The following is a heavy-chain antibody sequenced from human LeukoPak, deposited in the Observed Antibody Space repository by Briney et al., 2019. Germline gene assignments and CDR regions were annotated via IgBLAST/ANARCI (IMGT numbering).Heavy chain of an antibody. D-gene: IGHD7-27*01. Sequence: SQTLSLTCTVSGGSISSGGYYWSWIRQHPGKGLEWIGYIYYSGSTYYNPSLKSRVTISVDTSKNQFSLKLSSVTAADTAVYYCARNGVLGIGYFDYWGQGTLVTVSS. CDR2: IYYSGST. J-gene: IGHJ4*02. V-gene: IGHV4-31*03. CDR3: ARNGVLGIGYFDY. CDR1: GGSISSGGYY.